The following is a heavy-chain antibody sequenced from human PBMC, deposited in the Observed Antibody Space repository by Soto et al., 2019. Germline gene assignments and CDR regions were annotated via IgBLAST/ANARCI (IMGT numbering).Heavy chain of an antibody. V-gene: IGHV3-21*01. Sequence: EVQLVESGGGLVKPGGSLRLSCAASGFTFSSYSMNWVRQAPGKGLEWVSSISSGSDYIFYADSVKGRFTISRDNAKNSLFLQMNSLAAEVTAVYNCARSPVGAAFNVWGQGTVVTVSS. D-gene: IGHD4-17*01. CDR3: ARSPVGAAFNV. CDR2: ISSGSDYI. CDR1: GFTFSSYS. J-gene: IGHJ3*01.